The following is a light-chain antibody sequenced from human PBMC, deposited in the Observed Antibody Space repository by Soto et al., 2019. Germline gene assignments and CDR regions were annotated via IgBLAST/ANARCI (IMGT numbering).Light chain of an antibody. CDR3: SSFTSNRIYV. V-gene: IGLV2-11*01. CDR2: GVT. J-gene: IGLJ1*01. CDR1: SSDVGGYNF. Sequence: QSALTQPRSVSGSPGQSVTISCTGTSSDVGGYNFVSWYQQHPGRAPRLLIHGVTTRPSGISGRFSASKSGLTASLTISGLQPEDEADYYCSSFTSNRIYVFGPGTKLTVL.